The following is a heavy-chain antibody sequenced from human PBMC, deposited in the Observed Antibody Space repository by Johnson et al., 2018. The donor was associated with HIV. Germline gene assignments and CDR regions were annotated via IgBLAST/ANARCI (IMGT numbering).Heavy chain of an antibody. Sequence: QVQLVESGGGVVQPGRSLRLSCAASGFTFSSYGMHWVRQAPGKGLEWVAVISYDGSNKYYADSVKGRFTISRDNSKNTLYLQMNSLRAEDTAVYYCAKEGWAAAQEGWGAFDIWGQGTMVTVPS. CDR1: GFTFSSYG. D-gene: IGHD6-13*01. CDR2: ISYDGSNK. V-gene: IGHV3-30*18. CDR3: AKEGWAAAQEGWGAFDI. J-gene: IGHJ3*02.